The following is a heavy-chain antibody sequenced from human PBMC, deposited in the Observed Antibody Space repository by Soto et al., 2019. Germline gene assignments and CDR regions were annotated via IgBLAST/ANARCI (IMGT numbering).Heavy chain of an antibody. J-gene: IGHJ5*02. V-gene: IGHV1-46*03. CDR1: GYTFTSYY. CDR3: ANSPLWFGEGGWFDP. D-gene: IGHD3-10*01. Sequence: QVQLVQSGAEVKKPGASVKVSCKASGYTFTSYYMHWVRQAPGQGLEWMGIINPSGGSTSYAQKFQGRVTTTRDTSTSTVYMELSSLRSEDTAVYYCANSPLWFGEGGWFDPWGQGTLVTVSS. CDR2: INPSGGST.